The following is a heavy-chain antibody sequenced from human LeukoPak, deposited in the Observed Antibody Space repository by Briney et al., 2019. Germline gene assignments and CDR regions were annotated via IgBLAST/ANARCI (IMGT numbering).Heavy chain of an antibody. CDR3: ARDREAAAGYIDY. CDR2: IYYSGST. D-gene: IGHD6-13*01. J-gene: IGHJ4*02. CDR1: GGSISSSSYY. V-gene: IGHV4-39*07. Sequence: SETLSLTCTVSGGSISSSSYYWGWIRQPPGKGLEWIGSIYYSGSTNYNPSLKSRVTISVDTSKNQFSLKLSSVTAADTAVYYCARDREAAAGYIDYWGQGTLVTVSS.